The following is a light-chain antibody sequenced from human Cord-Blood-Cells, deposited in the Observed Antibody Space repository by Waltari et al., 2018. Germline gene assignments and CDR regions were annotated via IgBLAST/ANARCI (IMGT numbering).Light chain of an antibody. J-gene: IGLJ3*02. V-gene: IGLV3-27*01. Sequence: SYELTQPSSVSVSPGQTARITCSGDVLAKKYARWFQQKPGQAPVLVIYKDSKRPSGIPERFSGSSSGTTVTLTSSGAQVEDEADYYCYAAADNNLGVFGGGTKRTVL. CDR3: YAAADNNLGV. CDR2: KDS. CDR1: VLAKKY.